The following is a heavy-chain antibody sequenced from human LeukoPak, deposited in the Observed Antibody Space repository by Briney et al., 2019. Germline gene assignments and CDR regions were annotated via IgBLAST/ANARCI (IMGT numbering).Heavy chain of an antibody. D-gene: IGHD3-22*01. CDR3: ASLYNSSGYYYLGPGGFDI. Sequence: PSETLSLTCTVSGGSISSSSYYWGWNRQPPGKGLEWIGSIYYSGSTYYDPSLESRVTISVDTSKNQFSLKLSSVTAADTAVYYCASLYNSSGYYYLGPGGFDIWGQGTMVTVSS. J-gene: IGHJ3*02. CDR2: IYYSGST. V-gene: IGHV4-39*01. CDR1: GGSISSSSYY.